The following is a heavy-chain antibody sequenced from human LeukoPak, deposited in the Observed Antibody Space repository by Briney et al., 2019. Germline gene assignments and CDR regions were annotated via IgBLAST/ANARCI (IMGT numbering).Heavy chain of an antibody. V-gene: IGHV3-21*01. CDR3: ARGDTRSAFDI. Sequence: GSLRLSCAASGFTFSSYSMNWVRQAPGKGLEWVSSISSSSSYIYYADSVKGRFTISRDNAKNSLYLQMNSLRAEDTAVYYCARGDTRSAFDIWGQGTMVTVSS. D-gene: IGHD2-2*01. CDR2: ISSSSSYI. J-gene: IGHJ3*02. CDR1: GFTFSSYS.